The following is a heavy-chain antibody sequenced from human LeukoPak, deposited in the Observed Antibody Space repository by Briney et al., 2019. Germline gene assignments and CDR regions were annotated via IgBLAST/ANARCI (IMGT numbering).Heavy chain of an antibody. CDR1: GGTFSSYA. CDR2: IIPILGIA. D-gene: IGHD5-18*01. Sequence: SVNVSCKASGGTFSSYAISWVRQAPGQGLEWMGRIIPILGIANYAQKFQGRVTITADKSTSTAYMELSSLRSEDTAVYYCAREGTGGYSYGRFDYWGQGTLVTVSS. CDR3: AREGTGGYSYGRFDY. V-gene: IGHV1-69*04. J-gene: IGHJ4*02.